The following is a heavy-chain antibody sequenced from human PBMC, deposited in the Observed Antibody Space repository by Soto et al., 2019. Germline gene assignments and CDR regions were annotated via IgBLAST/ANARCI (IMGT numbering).Heavy chain of an antibody. V-gene: IGHV4-31*03. CDR3: ATNHDDISGRTPLLFDS. Sequence: QVQLQESGPGLVKPSQTLSLTCTVSGGSIGSGGYYWDWIRQHPGKGPELIGYIHYSGNTYYNPSLKSRLTISLDTSKNQFSLHLSSVTAADTAVYYCATNHDDISGRTPLLFDSWGQGTLVTVSS. CDR2: IHYSGNT. D-gene: IGHD3-22*01. J-gene: IGHJ4*02. CDR1: GGSIGSGGYY.